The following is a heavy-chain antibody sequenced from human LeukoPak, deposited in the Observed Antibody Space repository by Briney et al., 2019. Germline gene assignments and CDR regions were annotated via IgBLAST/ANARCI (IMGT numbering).Heavy chain of an antibody. D-gene: IGHD6-19*01. Sequence: AETRSLTGTVPDGPISSYCWSWSRQPPGKRLEWIGYIYYSGSTNYNPSLKSRVTLSVDTSKNQFSLKLSSVTAADTAVYYCARLRTHSSGWYGGYYYYMDVWGKGTTVTVSS. CDR1: DGPISSYC. J-gene: IGHJ6*03. V-gene: IGHV4-59*01. CDR2: IYYSGST. CDR3: ARLRTHSSGWYGGYYYYMDV.